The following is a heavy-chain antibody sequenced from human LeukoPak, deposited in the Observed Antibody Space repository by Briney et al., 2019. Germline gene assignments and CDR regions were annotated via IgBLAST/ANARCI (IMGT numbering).Heavy chain of an antibody. Sequence: ASVKVPCKASGYTXTGFHIHWVRQAPGQGLEYMGWINPNSGDTNYAQKFQGRVTMTRDTSISTAYMELSSLRFDDTAVYYCTTSPGDPFDYWGQGTLVTVSS. CDR2: INPNSGDT. J-gene: IGHJ4*02. CDR1: GYTXTGFH. V-gene: IGHV1-2*02. CDR3: TTSPGDPFDY. D-gene: IGHD3-16*01.